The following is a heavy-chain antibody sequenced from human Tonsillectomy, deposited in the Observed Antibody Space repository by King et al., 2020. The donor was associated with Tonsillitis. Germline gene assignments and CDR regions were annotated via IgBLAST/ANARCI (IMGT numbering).Heavy chain of an antibody. Sequence: QLQESGPGLVKPSETLSLTCTVSGGSISSSRYYWGGIRQPPGKGLEWIGSIYYSGSTHYNPSLKSRVTMSVDTSNNQFSLKLSSVTAADTAVYYCAGGSRLGIYYVDYWGQGTLVTVSS. D-gene: IGHD3-22*01. CDR2: IYYSGST. J-gene: IGHJ4*02. CDR1: GGSISSSRYY. CDR3: AGGSRLGIYYVDY. V-gene: IGHV4-39*01.